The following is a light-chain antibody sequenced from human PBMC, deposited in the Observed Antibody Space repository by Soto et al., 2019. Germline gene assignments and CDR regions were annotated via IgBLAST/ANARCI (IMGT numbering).Light chain of an antibody. Sequence: DLVMTQSPLSLPVTPGEPASISCRSSQSLLHRNGYNYLDWYLQKPGQSPQLLIYLDSNRASGVPDRFSGSGSGTDFTLKISRVEAEDVGVYYCMQALQTPITFGQGTRLEIK. J-gene: IGKJ5*01. V-gene: IGKV2-28*01. CDR3: MQALQTPIT. CDR1: QSLLHRNGYNY. CDR2: LDS.